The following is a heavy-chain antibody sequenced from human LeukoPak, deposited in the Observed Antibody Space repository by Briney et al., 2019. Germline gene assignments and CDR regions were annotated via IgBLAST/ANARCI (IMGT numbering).Heavy chain of an antibody. CDR3: ARDAHNGYEFHDWFDP. Sequence: ASAKVSCKASGYTFTDYYIHWVRQAPGQGLEWMGWINPNSGGTKYAQKFQGRVTMTTDTSISTAYMEMSRLTSDDTAVYYCARDAHNGYEFHDWFDPWGQGALVTVSS. CDR2: INPNSGGT. V-gene: IGHV1-2*02. D-gene: IGHD5-12*01. J-gene: IGHJ5*02. CDR1: GYTFTDYY.